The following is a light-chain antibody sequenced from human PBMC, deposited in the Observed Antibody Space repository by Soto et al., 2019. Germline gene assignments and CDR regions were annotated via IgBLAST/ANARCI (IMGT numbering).Light chain of an antibody. J-gene: IGKJ5*01. CDR2: AAS. CDR1: QGISSW. V-gene: IGKV1-12*01. CDR3: QQANIFPIT. Sequence: DIQMTQSPSSVCGSVGGRVTITFLAIQGISSWLAWYQQKPGKAPKLLIYAASSLQSGVPSRFSGSGSGTDFTLTISSLQPEDFATYYCQQANIFPITFGQGTRLETK.